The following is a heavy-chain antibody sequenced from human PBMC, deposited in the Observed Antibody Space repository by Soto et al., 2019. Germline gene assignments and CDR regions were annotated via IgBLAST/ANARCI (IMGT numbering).Heavy chain of an antibody. V-gene: IGHV1-18*01. CDR3: ARDKRVSFHAYYYYYGMDV. J-gene: IGHJ6*02. CDR2: ISAYNGNT. CDR1: GYTFTSYG. D-gene: IGHD1-26*01. Sequence: QVQLVQSGAEVKKPGASVKVSCKASGYTFTSYGISWVRQAPGQGLEWMGRISAYNGNTNYAQKLKGRVTMTTDTTTSTAYMELRSLRSDDTAVYYCARDKRVSFHAYYYYYGMDVWGQGATVTVSS.